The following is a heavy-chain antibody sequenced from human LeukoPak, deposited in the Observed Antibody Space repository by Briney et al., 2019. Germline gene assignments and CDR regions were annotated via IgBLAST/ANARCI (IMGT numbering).Heavy chain of an antibody. CDR3: AKGGKYDILTGFPRSRLLGDY. CDR1: GFTFSSYD. J-gene: IGHJ4*02. CDR2: IRPSGDNT. Sequence: GGSLRLSCAASGFTFSSYDMTWVRQAPGRGLEWVSSIRPSGDNTYYGDSVKGRFTISRDNSKNTLYLQMNSLRIEDTAVYYCAKGGKYDILTGFPRSRLLGDYWGQGTLVTVSS. V-gene: IGHV3-23*01. D-gene: IGHD3-9*01.